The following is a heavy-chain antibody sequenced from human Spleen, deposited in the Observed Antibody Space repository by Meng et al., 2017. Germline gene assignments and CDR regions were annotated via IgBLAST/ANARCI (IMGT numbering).Heavy chain of an antibody. CDR3: ARGPTTMAHDFDY. J-gene: IGHJ4*02. CDR2: INHSGST. Sequence: VRPQQGGAVLFQSSESLSLACVVSGGSFSDYYGSWIRQPRGKGLEWIGEINHSGSTNYNPSLESRATISVDTSQNNLSLKLSSVTAADSAVYYCARGPTTMAHDFDYWGQGTLVTVSS. D-gene: IGHD4-11*01. CDR1: GGSFSDYY. V-gene: IGHV4-34*01.